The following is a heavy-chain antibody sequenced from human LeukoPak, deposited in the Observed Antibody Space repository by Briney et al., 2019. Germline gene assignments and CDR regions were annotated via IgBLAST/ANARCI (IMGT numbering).Heavy chain of an antibody. CDR3: AKDAEQLWWVDLDY. Sequence: PGGSLRLSCAASGFTFSSYSMNWVRQAPGKGLEWVSAISGSGGSTYYADSVKGRFTISRDNSKNTLYLQMNSLRAEDTAVYYCAKDAEQLWWVDLDYWGQGTLVTVSS. CDR2: ISGSGGST. CDR1: GFTFSSYS. D-gene: IGHD2-21*01. J-gene: IGHJ4*02. V-gene: IGHV3-23*01.